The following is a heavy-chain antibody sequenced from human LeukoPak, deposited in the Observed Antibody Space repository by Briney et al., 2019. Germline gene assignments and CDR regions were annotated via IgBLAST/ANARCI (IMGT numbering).Heavy chain of an antibody. CDR3: AKDYFPFGGAAAGDEIDY. D-gene: IGHD3-16*01. J-gene: IGHJ4*02. Sequence: AGGSLRLSCAASGFTFSSYAMSWVRQAPGKGLEWVSVISGSGGSTYYADSVKGRFTISRDNSKNTLYLQMNSPRAEDTAVYYCAKDYFPFGGAAAGDEIDYWGQGTLVTVSS. CDR2: ISGSGGST. V-gene: IGHV3-23*01. CDR1: GFTFSSYA.